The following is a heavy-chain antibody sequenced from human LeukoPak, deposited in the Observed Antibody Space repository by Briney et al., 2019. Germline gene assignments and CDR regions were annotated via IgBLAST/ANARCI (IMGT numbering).Heavy chain of an antibody. Sequence: GGSLRLACAASGFRFSSYAMSWVRQAPGKGLEWVSAISGSGGSTYYADSVKGRFTISRDNSKNTLYLQMNSLRAEDTAVYYCARNIYGYSNSYYFDYWGQGTLVTVSS. J-gene: IGHJ4*02. D-gene: IGHD6-13*01. V-gene: IGHV3-23*01. CDR1: GFRFSSYA. CDR2: ISGSGGST. CDR3: ARNIYGYSNSYYFDY.